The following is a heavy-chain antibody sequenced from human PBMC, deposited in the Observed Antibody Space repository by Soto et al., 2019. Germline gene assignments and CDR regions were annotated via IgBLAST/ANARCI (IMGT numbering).Heavy chain of an antibody. J-gene: IGHJ4*02. V-gene: IGHV4-30-4*01. CDR1: GGSISSGDYY. D-gene: IGHD3-22*01. CDR2: IYYSGST. CDR3: ARACGSGYHYYFDY. Sequence: SETLSLTCTVSGGSISSGDYYWSWIRQPLGKGLEWIGYIYYSGSTYYNPSLKSRVTISVDTSKNQFSLKLSSVTAADTAVYYCARACGSGYHYYFDYWGQGTLVTVSS.